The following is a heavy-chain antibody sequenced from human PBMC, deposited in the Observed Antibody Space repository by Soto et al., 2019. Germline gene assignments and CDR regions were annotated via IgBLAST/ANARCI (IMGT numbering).Heavy chain of an antibody. J-gene: IGHJ6*02. Sequence: ASVKVSCKASGGTFSSYAISWVRQAPGQGLEWMGGVIPIFGTANYAQKFQGRVTITADESTSTAYMELSSLRSEDTAVYYCARDWARGLAMDKGAVDYYGMDVWGQGTTVTSP. D-gene: IGHD3-10*01. CDR2: VIPIFGTA. CDR3: ARDWARGLAMDKGAVDYYGMDV. V-gene: IGHV1-69*13. CDR1: GGTFSSYA.